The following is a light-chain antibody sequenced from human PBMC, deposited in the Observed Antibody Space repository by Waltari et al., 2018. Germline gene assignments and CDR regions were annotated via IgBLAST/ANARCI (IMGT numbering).Light chain of an antibody. CDR3: SSYTSSNTLV. CDR1: SSHVVGYTY. CDR2: DVS. J-gene: IGLJ2*01. V-gene: IGLV2-14*03. Sequence: QSALTQPASVSGSPGQSTTISCTGTSSHVVGYTYVSWYQLHPGKAPKLMIYDVSNRPSGVSMRFSGSNSGNTASLTSSGLRAEDEADYYCSSYTSSNTLVFGGGTKLTVL.